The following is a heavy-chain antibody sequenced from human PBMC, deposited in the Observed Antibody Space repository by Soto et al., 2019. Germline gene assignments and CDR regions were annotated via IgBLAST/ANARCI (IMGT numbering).Heavy chain of an antibody. CDR1: GYSFTSYW. Sequence: GESLKISCKGSGYSFTSYWISWVRQMPGKGLEWMGRIDPSDSYTNYSPSFQGHVTISADKSISTAYLQWGSLKASDTAMYYCASLPHYYDSSGYYYYYYGMDVWGQGTTVTVSS. J-gene: IGHJ6*02. CDR3: ASLPHYYDSSGYYYYYYGMDV. D-gene: IGHD3-22*01. V-gene: IGHV5-10-1*01. CDR2: IDPSDSYT.